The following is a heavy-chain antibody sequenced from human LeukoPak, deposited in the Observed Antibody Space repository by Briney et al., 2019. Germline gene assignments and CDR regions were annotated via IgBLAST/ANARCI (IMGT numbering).Heavy chain of an antibody. V-gene: IGHV3-21*01. J-gene: IGHJ4*02. D-gene: IGHD3-22*01. CDR2: IRGSSAYV. Sequence: GGSLRLSCAASGFPFSAYSMNWVRRPPGKGLEWVSSIRGSSAYVYYADSVKGRFTVSRDNAKNSLYLQMSSLRAEDTAVYYCAKAYYDSSGYSYYFDYWGQGTPVTVSS. CDR3: AKAYYDSSGYSYYFDY. CDR1: GFPFSAYS.